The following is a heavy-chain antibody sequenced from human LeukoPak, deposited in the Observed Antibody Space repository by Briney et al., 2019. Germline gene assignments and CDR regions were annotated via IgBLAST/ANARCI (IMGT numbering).Heavy chain of an antibody. D-gene: IGHD6-19*01. Sequence: PGGSLRLSCAASGFTFSSYSMNWVRQAPGEGLEWVSSISSSSSYIYYADSVKGRFTISRDNSKNTLYLQMNSLRAEDTAIYYCAKADSLAVAAAYYYNGMDVWGQGTTVTVSS. CDR3: AKADSLAVAAAYYYNGMDV. V-gene: IGHV3-21*04. J-gene: IGHJ6*02. CDR2: ISSSSSYI. CDR1: GFTFSSYS.